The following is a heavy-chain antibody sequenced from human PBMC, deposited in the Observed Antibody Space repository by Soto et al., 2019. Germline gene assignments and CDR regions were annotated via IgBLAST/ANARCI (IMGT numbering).Heavy chain of an antibody. J-gene: IGHJ4*02. CDR2: ISSNSGTI. Sequence: EVQLVESGGGLVQPGGSLRLSCAASGFTFSSYTMNWVRQAPGKGLEWVSHISSNSGTIHYGDSVKGRFTISRDNAENSLYLQMNSLRAEDTAVYYCATSRGQDTRDFAYWGQGTLVTVSS. CDR3: ATSRGQDTRDFAY. V-gene: IGHV3-48*01. CDR1: GFTFSSYT. D-gene: IGHD3-10*01.